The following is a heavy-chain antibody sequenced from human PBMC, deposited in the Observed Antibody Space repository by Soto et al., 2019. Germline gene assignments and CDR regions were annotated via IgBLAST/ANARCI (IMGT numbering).Heavy chain of an antibody. D-gene: IGHD2-15*01. J-gene: IGHJ3*01. V-gene: IGHV4-38-2*01. CDR1: GFFISSGNY. Sequence: SETLSLTCAVSGFFISSGNYWGWIRKPPGKGLEWIGSIFHGGNTYYNPSLKSRVTISVDMSKNQFSLKLNAVTAADTAVYYCARARWYDAFDVWGQGTVVTVSS. CDR3: ARARWYDAFDV. CDR2: IFHGGNT.